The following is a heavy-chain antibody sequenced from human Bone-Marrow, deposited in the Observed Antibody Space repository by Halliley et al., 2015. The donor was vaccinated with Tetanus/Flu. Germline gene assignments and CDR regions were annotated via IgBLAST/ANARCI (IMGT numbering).Heavy chain of an antibody. V-gene: IGHV3-23*01. CDR1: GFTFSTYA. CDR3: AKGHDYGDNAFAY. D-gene: IGHD4-17*01. Sequence: SLRLSCAASGFTFSTYAMSWVRQAPGKGLEWVSNIGGTGGNRVYADSEKGRFTVSRDNSKNTLYLQMNSLRAEDTAVYYCAKGHDYGDNAFAYWGQGTLVTVSS. J-gene: IGHJ4*02. CDR2: IGGTGGNR.